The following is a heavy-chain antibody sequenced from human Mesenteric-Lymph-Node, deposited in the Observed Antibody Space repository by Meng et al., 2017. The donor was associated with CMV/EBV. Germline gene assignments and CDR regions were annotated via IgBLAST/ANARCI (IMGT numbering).Heavy chain of an antibody. CDR2: IYPGDSDT. CDR3: ALGRLLLYWTLDY. V-gene: IGHV5-51*01. CDR1: GYSFISHW. J-gene: IGHJ4*02. Sequence: KVSCKGSGYSFISHWIGWVRQMPGKGLEWMGIIYPGDSDTRYSPSFQGQVTISADKSISTAYLQWSSLKASDTAMYYCALGRLLLYWTLDYWGQGTLVTVSS. D-gene: IGHD2-2*02.